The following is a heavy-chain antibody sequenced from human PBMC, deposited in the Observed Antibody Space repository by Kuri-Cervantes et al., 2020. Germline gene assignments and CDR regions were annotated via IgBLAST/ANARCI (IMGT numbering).Heavy chain of an antibody. Sequence: SETLSLTCTVSGGSISPYYWSWIRQFPGKGLEWIAYFYHSGDTQFNPSLRSRVTISVDTSKNQFSLKLSSVTAADTAVYYCARGPNYYDSSGRLDYWGQGTLVTVSS. CDR3: ARGPNYYDSSGRLDY. CDR2: FYHSGDT. D-gene: IGHD3-22*01. J-gene: IGHJ4*02. CDR1: GGSISPYY. V-gene: IGHV4-4*08.